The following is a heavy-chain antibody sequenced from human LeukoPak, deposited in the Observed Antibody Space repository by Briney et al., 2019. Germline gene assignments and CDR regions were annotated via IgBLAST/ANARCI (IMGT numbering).Heavy chain of an antibody. CDR1: GFTFGDYA. J-gene: IGHJ4*02. CDR3: TRAEFSSSWSFDY. Sequence: PGGSLRLSCTASGFTFGDYAMSWFRQAPGKGLEWVGFIRSKAYGGTTEYAASVKGRFTISRDDSKSIAYLQMNSLKTEDTAVYYCTRAEFSSSWSFDYWGQGTLVTVSS. D-gene: IGHD6-13*01. V-gene: IGHV3-49*03. CDR2: IRSKAYGGTT.